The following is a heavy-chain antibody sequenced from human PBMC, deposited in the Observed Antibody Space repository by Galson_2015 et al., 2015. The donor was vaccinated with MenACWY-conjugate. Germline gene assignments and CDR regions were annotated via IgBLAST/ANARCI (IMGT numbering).Heavy chain of an antibody. J-gene: IGHJ4*02. Sequence: SLRLSCAASGFDFDDYAMSWVRQAPGKGLQWVAGVGRGGGSTSYTDPVRGRFTISRDNSKNTLDLQMDSLRVEDPAVYYCTKVIYGARYYFEHWGQGSLV. CDR2: VGRGGGST. CDR1: GFDFDDYA. CDR3: TKVIYGARYYFEH. D-gene: IGHD3/OR15-3a*01. V-gene: IGHV3-23*01.